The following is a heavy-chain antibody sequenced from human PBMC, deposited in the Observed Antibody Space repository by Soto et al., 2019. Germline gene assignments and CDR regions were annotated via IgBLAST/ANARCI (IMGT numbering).Heavy chain of an antibody. CDR1: GYTFTSYG. CDR2: ISAYNGNT. V-gene: IGHV1-18*01. D-gene: IGHD2-2*01. J-gene: IGHJ5*02. Sequence: EASVKVSCKASGYTFTSYGISWVRQAPGQGLEWMGWISAYNGNTNYAQKLQGRVTMTTDTSTSTAYMELRSLRSDDTAVYYCARVRCRSTSCGNYYDLWGQGTLVTVSS. CDR3: ARVRCRSTSCGNYYDL.